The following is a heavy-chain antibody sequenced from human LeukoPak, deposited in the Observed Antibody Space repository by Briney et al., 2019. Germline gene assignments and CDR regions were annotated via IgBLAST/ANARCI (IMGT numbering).Heavy chain of an antibody. J-gene: IGHJ4*02. CDR1: GYTFTSYG. Sequence: ASVKVSCKASGYTFTSYGISWVRLAPGQGLAWMGWISAYNGYTNYAQKLQGRVTMTTDTPTSTAYMELRSLRSDDTAVYYCARDLFPHSYGSNWPFDYWGQGTLVTVSS. CDR2: ISAYNGYT. CDR3: ARDLFPHSYGSNWPFDY. V-gene: IGHV1-18*01. D-gene: IGHD6-13*01.